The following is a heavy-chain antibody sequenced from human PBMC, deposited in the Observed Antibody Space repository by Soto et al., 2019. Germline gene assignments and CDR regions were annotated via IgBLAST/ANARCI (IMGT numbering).Heavy chain of an antibody. D-gene: IGHD3-10*01. J-gene: IGHJ4*02. CDR3: ARGATGTQFDY. CDR2: GSYSGTT. Sequence: SETLSLTCTVSGVSVSSGSFYWAWIRQPPGKGLEWIGFGSYSGTTNYKPSLKSRVTISVDTSRSQISLKVSSLTAADTAVYYCARGATGTQFDYWGRGTLVTVSS. V-gene: IGHV4-61*01. CDR1: GVSVSSGSFY.